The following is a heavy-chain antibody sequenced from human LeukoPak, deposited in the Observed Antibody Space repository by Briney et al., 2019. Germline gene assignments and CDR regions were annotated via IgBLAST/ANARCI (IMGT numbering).Heavy chain of an antibody. J-gene: IGHJ3*01. V-gene: IGHV3-23*01. CDR2: ISPSGGTT. D-gene: IGHD2-21*01. Sequence: GGSLRLSCVDTGFTFSTYGMAWVRQSPGKGLEYVASISPSGGTTYYADSVKGRFMLSRDNYQNTVYLQMSSLGAEDTALYFCARIEGSKPTNAFDFWGQGTMVAVSS. CDR3: ARIEGSKPTNAFDF. CDR1: GFTFSTYG.